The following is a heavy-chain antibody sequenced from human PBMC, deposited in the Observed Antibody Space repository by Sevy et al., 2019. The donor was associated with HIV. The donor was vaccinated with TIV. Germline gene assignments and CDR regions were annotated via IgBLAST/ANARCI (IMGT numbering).Heavy chain of an antibody. CDR1: GFTFSSYA. CDR2: ISGSGGST. V-gene: IGHV3-23*01. Sequence: RGSLRLSCAASGFTFSSYAMSWVRQAPGKGLEWVSAISGSGGSTYYADSVKGRFTISRDNSKNTLYLQMNSLRAEDTAVYYCAKDNHDTYYYGSGSPLGFMDVWGKGTTVTVSS. CDR3: AKDNHDTYYYGSGSPLGFMDV. J-gene: IGHJ6*03. D-gene: IGHD3-10*01.